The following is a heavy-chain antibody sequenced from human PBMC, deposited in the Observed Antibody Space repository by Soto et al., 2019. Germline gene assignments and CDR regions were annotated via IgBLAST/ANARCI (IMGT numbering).Heavy chain of an antibody. Sequence: PGGSLRLSCAASGFTFSSYAMSWVRQAPGKGLEWVSAISGSGGSTYYADSVKGRFTISRDNSKNTLYLQMNSLRAEDTAVYYCAKVRPEGLRWYTSGFYYYYGMDVWGQGTTVTVSS. CDR2: ISGSGGST. V-gene: IGHV3-23*01. J-gene: IGHJ6*02. D-gene: IGHD4-17*01. CDR3: AKVRPEGLRWYTSGFYYYYGMDV. CDR1: GFTFSSYA.